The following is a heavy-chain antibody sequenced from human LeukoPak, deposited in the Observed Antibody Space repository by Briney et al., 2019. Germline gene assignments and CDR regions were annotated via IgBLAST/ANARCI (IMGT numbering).Heavy chain of an antibody. CDR2: IVLGSGNT. CDR1: GFTFTSSA. D-gene: IGHD6-19*01. CDR3: AASGSSGWYYPNY. V-gene: IGHV1-58*01. Sequence: SVKVSCKASGFTFTSSAVQWVRQARGQRLEWIGWIVLGSGNTNYAQKFQERVTITRDMSTSTAYMELSSLRSEDTAVYYCAASGSSGWYYPNYWGQGTLVTVSS. J-gene: IGHJ4*02.